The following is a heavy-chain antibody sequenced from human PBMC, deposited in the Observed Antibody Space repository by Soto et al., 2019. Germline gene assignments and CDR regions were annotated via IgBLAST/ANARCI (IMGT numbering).Heavy chain of an antibody. CDR3: TTDLKWSGGDY. CDR1: GLTFRDAW. CDR2: IRGTTNGGTT. D-gene: IGHD3-10*01. Sequence: EVQLVESGGGLVKPGGSLRLSCVVSGLTFRDAWVNWVGQAPGEGLEWVGRIRGTTNGGTTDYAAPVKGRFTISRDDSKNTVYLQSNSLKVEDTAIYHCTTDLKWSGGDYWGQGTLVSVSS. J-gene: IGHJ4*02. V-gene: IGHV3-15*07.